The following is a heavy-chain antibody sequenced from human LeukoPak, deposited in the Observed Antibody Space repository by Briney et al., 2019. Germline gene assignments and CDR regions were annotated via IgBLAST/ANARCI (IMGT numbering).Heavy chain of an antibody. CDR1: GFTVSSNY. Sequence: GGSLRLSCAASGFTVSSNYMSWVRQAPGKGLEWVSVIYSGGSTYYADSVKGRFTISRDNSKNTLYLQMNSLRGEGTAVYYCAREEWFGEFDYWGQGTLVTVSS. D-gene: IGHD3-10*01. V-gene: IGHV3-66*01. CDR2: IYSGGST. J-gene: IGHJ4*02. CDR3: AREEWFGEFDY.